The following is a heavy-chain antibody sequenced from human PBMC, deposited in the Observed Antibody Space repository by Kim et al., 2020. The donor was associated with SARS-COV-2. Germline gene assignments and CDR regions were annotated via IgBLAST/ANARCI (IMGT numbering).Heavy chain of an antibody. J-gene: IGHJ6*02. CDR3: ARGRAGVVPSPVLGLGPYYEYYIMDV. V-gene: IGHV4-34*01. Sequence: SETLSLTCAVYGGSFSGSSWTWIRQPPGKGLEWIGEINHNGSTKYNPSLQSRVSISTDTSKNQFSLRLRSVTAADTAVYYCARGRAGVVPSPVLGLGPYYEYYIMDVWGRGTTVAVSS. CDR1: GGSFSGSS. CDR2: INHNGST. D-gene: IGHD2-15*01.